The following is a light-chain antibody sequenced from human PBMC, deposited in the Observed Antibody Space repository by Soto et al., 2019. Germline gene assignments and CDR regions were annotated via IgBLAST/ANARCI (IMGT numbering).Light chain of an antibody. CDR3: QSYDSSLSAPV. V-gene: IGLV1-40*01. CDR2: GNS. Sequence: QSVLTQPPSVSGAPGQRVTISCTGSSSNIGAGYDVHWYQQLPGTAPKLLIYGNSNRPSGVPDRFSGSKSGTSASLAITGLQAEDEADYYCQSYDSSLSAPVFGGGTKLT. J-gene: IGLJ2*01. CDR1: SSNIGAGYD.